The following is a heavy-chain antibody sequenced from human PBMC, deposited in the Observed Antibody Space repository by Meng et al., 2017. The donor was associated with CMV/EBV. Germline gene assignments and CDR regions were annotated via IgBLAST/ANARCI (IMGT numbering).Heavy chain of an antibody. V-gene: IGHV1-18*01. Sequence: VQLVRCGARGKKPGASETVSSKASGYTFTSYGISWVRQAPGQGLEWMGWISAYNGNTNYAQKLQGRVTMTTDTSTSTAYMELRSLRSDDTAVYYCATDILTHFDYWGQGTLVTVSS. CDR2: ISAYNGNT. CDR1: GYTFTSYG. D-gene: IGHD3-9*01. CDR3: ATDILTHFDY. J-gene: IGHJ4*02.